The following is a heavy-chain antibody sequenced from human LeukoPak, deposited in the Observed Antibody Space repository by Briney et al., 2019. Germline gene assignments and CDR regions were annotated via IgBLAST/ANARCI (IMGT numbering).Heavy chain of an antibody. CDR2: IWYDGSNK. CDR3: AKDSQIFGEYYYMDV. D-gene: IGHD3-3*01. V-gene: IGHV3-33*06. J-gene: IGHJ6*03. CDR1: GFTFSSYG. Sequence: GRSLRLSCAASGFTFSSYGMHWVRQAPGKGLEGVAVIWYDGSNKYYADSVKGRFTISRDNSKNPLYLQMNSLRAEDTAVYYCAKDSQIFGEYYYMDVWGKGTTVTVSS.